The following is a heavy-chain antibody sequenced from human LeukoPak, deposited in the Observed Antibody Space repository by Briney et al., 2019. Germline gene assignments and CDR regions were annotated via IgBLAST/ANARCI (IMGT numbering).Heavy chain of an antibody. CDR1: GYTFTSYY. D-gene: IGHD5-12*01. CDR2: INPSGGST. CDR3: ARDQVAMANYYYYGMDV. V-gene: IGHV1-46*01. Sequence: ASVKVSCKASGYTFTSYYMHWVRQAPGQGLEWMGIINPSGGSTSYAQKFQGRVTMTRDTSTSTVYMELSSLRSEDTAVYYCARDQVAMANYYYYGMDVWGQRTTVTVSS. J-gene: IGHJ6*02.